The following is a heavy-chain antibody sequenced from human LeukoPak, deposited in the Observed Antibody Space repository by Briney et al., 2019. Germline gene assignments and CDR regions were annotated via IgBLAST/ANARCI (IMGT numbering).Heavy chain of an antibody. CDR3: ARHEYSGSYYGLSWFDP. J-gene: IGHJ5*02. Sequence: PSETLSLTCTVSGGSISSSGYYWGWIRQPPGKGLEWFASIYDSGSTYYNPSLKSRVTISVDTSKNQLSLKLSSLTAADTAVYYCARHEYSGSYYGLSWFDPWGQGTLVTVSS. CDR2: IYDSGST. V-gene: IGHV4-39*01. CDR1: GGSISSSGYY. D-gene: IGHD1-26*01.